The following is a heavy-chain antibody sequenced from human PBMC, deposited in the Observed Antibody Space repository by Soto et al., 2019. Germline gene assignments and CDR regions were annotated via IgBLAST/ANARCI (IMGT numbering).Heavy chain of an antibody. Sequence: QVQLVESGGGVVQPGRSLRLSCAASGFTFSSYGMHWVRQAPGKGLEWVAVIWYDGSNKYYADSVKGRFTISRDNSKNTLYLQMNSLRAEDTAGYYCARTSIAARTYYYYMDVWGKGTTVTVSS. V-gene: IGHV3-33*01. CDR2: IWYDGSNK. D-gene: IGHD6-6*01. CDR1: GFTFSSYG. CDR3: ARTSIAARTYYYYMDV. J-gene: IGHJ6*03.